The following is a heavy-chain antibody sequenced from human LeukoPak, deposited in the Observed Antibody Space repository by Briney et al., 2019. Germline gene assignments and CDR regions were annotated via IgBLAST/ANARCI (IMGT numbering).Heavy chain of an antibody. J-gene: IGHJ4*02. CDR3: VRSTVNDYGDYVSFDY. D-gene: IGHD4-17*01. CDR1: GGTFSSYA. CDR2: IIPIFGTA. V-gene: IGHV1-69*06. Sequence: SVTVSCKASGGTFSSYAISWVRQAPGQGLEWMGGIIPIFGTANYAQKFQGRVTITADKSTSTAYMELSSLRSEDTAVYYCVRSTVNDYGDYVSFDYWGQGTLVTVSS.